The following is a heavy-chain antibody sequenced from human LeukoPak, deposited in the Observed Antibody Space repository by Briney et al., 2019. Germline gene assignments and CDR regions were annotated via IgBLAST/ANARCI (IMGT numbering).Heavy chain of an antibody. V-gene: IGHV3-30*01. CDR3: ARGVGTVTTDDYDY. D-gene: IGHD4-17*01. J-gene: IGHJ4*02. Sequence: SVKGRFTISRDNSKNTLYLQMNSLRADDTAVYYCARGVGTVTTDDYDYWGQGTLVTVSS.